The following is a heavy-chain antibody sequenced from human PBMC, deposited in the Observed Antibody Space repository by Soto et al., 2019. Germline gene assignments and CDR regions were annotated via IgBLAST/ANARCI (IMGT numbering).Heavy chain of an antibody. CDR1: GFTFSSYA. J-gene: IGHJ6*02. V-gene: IGHV3-30-3*01. D-gene: IGHD4-17*01. CDR3: ARDSSPYGDYEDTYYYYYYGMDV. CDR2: ISYDGSNK. Sequence: QVQLVESGGGVVQPGRSLRLSCAASGFTFSSYAMHWVRQAPGKGLEWVAVISYDGSNKYYADSVKGRFTISRDNSKNTLYLQMNSLRAEDTAVYYCARDSSPYGDYEDTYYYYYYGMDVWGQGTTVTVSS.